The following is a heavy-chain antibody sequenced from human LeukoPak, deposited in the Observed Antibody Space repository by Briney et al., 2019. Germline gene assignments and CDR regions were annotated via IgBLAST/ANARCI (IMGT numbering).Heavy chain of an antibody. CDR1: GFIFSSYG. Sequence: PGGSLRLSCAASGFIFSSYGMHWVRQDPGKGLEWVAVISYDGRRPYSASSIKGRFTISRDNSKNTLYLQMNSLKSEDTGVYYCAKDPVDYYETDGHYYAFDYWGQGTQVTASS. CDR3: AKDPVDYYETDGHYYAFDY. J-gene: IGHJ4*02. V-gene: IGHV3-30*18. CDR2: ISYDGRRP. D-gene: IGHD3-16*01.